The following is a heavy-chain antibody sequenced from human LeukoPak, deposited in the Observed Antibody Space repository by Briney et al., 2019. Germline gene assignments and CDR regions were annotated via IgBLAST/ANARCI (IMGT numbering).Heavy chain of an antibody. V-gene: IGHV1-69*05. D-gene: IGHD3-22*01. CDR1: GGTFSSYA. CDR2: FIYIYGSA. J-gene: IGHJ4*02. CDR3: ASSAHYYDSNGPADY. Sequence: SVKVSCKTSGGTFSSYAINWVRQAPGLGLEWMGWFIYIYGSAVYAEKFQGRVTITTDESSSTVYMELSSLRSEDTAVYYCASSAHYYDSNGPADYWGQGTRVTVSS.